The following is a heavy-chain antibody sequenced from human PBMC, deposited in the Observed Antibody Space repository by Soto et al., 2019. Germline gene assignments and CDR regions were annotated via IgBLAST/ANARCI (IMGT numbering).Heavy chain of an antibody. CDR2: ISSSGSTI. D-gene: IGHD2-15*01. CDR3: ARPVGYCSGGSCYSFYFGY. J-gene: IGHJ4*02. V-gene: IGHV3-11*01. CDR1: GFTFSDYY. Sequence: GGSLRLSCAASGFTFSDYYMSGIRQAPGKGLEWVSYISSSGSTIYYADSVKGRFTISRDNAKNSLYLQMNSLRAEDTAVYYCARPVGYCSGGSCYSFYFGYWGQGTLVTVSS.